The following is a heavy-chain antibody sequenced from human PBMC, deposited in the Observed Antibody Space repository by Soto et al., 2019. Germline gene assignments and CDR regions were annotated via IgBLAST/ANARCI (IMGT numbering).Heavy chain of an antibody. J-gene: IGHJ4*02. CDR1: GGSISRGGYY. D-gene: IGHD3-9*01. V-gene: IGHV4-31*03. CDR2: TYYSGST. CDR3: ASGPTNYEILTGYFDY. Sequence: QVQLQESGPGLVKPSQTLSLTCTVSGGSISRGGYYWSWIRQHPGKGLEWIGYTYYSGSTYYNPSLKSRVTISVDTSKNQFSLKLSSVTAADTAVYYCASGPTNYEILTGYFDYWGQGTLVTVSS.